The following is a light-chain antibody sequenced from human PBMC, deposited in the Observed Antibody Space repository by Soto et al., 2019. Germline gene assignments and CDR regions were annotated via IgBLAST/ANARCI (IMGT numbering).Light chain of an antibody. CDR2: GAS. V-gene: IGKV1-39*01. CDR1: QSTSTY. CDR3: QQSYTSPVT. Sequence: DIQMTQSPSSLSVSIGDRVTITCRASQSTSTYLNWYEQKPGKAPNLLIYGASTLQSGVPSRFSGGGSGTYFTLTISGLQPEDFGSYYCQQSYTSPVTFGGGTKVEIK. J-gene: IGKJ4*01.